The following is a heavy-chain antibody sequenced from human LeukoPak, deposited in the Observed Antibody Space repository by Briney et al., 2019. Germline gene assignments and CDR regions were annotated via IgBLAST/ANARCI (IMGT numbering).Heavy chain of an antibody. CDR2: IKEDGSVK. Sequence: GGSLRLSCTASGFTFSSHWMTWVRQPPGKGLEWVANIKEDGSVKYYVDSVKGRFTISRDNSKNTLYLQMNSLRAEDTAVYYCAKPPNYDSDAPQVDYWGQGTLVTVSS. V-gene: IGHV3-7*03. J-gene: IGHJ4*02. CDR1: GFTFSSHW. CDR3: AKPPNYDSDAPQVDY. D-gene: IGHD3-22*01.